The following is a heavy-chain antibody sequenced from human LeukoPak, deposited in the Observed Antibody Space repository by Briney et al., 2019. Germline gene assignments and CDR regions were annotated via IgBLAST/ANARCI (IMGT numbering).Heavy chain of an antibody. CDR2: INPNSGGT. Sequence: ASVKVSCKASGYTFTGYYIHWVRQAPGQGLEWMGWINPNSGGTNYAQKFQGRVIMTRDTSISTAYMELSRLRSDDTAVYYCAREVPMTTVTFDYWGQGTLVTVSS. V-gene: IGHV1-2*02. CDR1: GYTFTGYY. J-gene: IGHJ4*02. CDR3: AREVPMTTVTFDY. D-gene: IGHD4-11*01.